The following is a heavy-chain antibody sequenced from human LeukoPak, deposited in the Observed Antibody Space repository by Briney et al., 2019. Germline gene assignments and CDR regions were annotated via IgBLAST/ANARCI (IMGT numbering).Heavy chain of an antibody. D-gene: IGHD2-2*01. CDR3: ARERTHYGMDV. CDR2: IGTASDT. J-gene: IGHJ6*02. CDR1: GFTFSSYD. Sequence: PGGSLRLSCAASGFTFSSYDMHWVRQATGKGLEWVSAIGTASDTYYPGSVKGRFTISRENAKNSLYLQMNSLRAGDTAVYYCARERTHYGMDVWGQGTMVTVSS. V-gene: IGHV3-13*01.